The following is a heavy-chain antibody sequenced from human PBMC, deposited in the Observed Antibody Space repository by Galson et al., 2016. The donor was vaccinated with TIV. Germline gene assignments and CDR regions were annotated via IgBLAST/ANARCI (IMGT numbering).Heavy chain of an antibody. J-gene: IGHJ4*02. CDR2: ISAYDGNT. D-gene: IGHD6-19*01. CDR3: ARAPKILGTAVAGPSY. CDR1: GYAFNMYG. V-gene: IGHV1-18*01. Sequence: SVKVSCKATGYAFNMYGITWVRQAPGQGLEWMGWISAYDGNTNYTQKLQGRVTMTTDTSTSTAYMEMRTLRSDETAVYYCARAPKILGTAVAGPSYWGQGTLVTVSS.